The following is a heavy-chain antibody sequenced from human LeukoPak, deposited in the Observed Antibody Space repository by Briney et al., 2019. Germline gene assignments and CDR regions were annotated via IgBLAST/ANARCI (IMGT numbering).Heavy chain of an antibody. J-gene: IGHJ4*02. Sequence: GASVKVSCKASGYTFTSYGISWARQAPGQGLEWMGWISAYNGNTNYAQKLQGRVTMTTDTSTSTAYMELRSLRSDDTAVYYCARGIDYDSSGQEGYWGQGTLVTVSS. CDR3: ARGIDYDSSGQEGY. D-gene: IGHD3-22*01. CDR2: ISAYNGNT. V-gene: IGHV1-18*01. CDR1: GYTFTSYG.